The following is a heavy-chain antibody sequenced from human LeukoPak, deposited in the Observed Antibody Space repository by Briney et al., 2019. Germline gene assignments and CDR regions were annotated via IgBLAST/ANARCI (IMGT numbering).Heavy chain of an antibody. Sequence: GGSLRLSCAATGFTFSSYAMSWVRQAPGKGLEWVSAISGSGGSTYYADSVKGRFTISRDNSKNTLYLQMNSLRAEDTAVYYCAKEVRSSYYYDSSGSWGQGTLVTVSS. CDR3: AKEVRSSYYYDSSGS. J-gene: IGHJ4*02. V-gene: IGHV3-23*01. CDR2: ISGSGGST. CDR1: GFTFSSYA. D-gene: IGHD3-22*01.